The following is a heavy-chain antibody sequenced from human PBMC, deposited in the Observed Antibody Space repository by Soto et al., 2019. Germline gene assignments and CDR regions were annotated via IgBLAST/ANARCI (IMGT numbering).Heavy chain of an antibody. CDR1: GFTFTNAW. CDR3: TTARGTYGAEYFQH. D-gene: IGHD4-17*01. Sequence: GGSLRLSCAASGFTFTNAWMSWVRQAPGKGLEWVGRIKSKTDGGTTDYAAPVKGRFTISRDDSKNTLCLQMNSLKTEDTAVYYCTTARGTYGAEYFQHWGQGTLVTVSS. J-gene: IGHJ1*01. V-gene: IGHV3-15*01. CDR2: IKSKTDGGTT.